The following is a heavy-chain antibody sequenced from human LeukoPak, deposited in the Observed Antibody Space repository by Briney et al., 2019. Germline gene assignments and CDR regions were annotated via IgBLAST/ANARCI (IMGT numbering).Heavy chain of an antibody. D-gene: IGHD6-13*01. V-gene: IGHV3-23*01. J-gene: IGHJ4*02. CDR3: AKPYSSSWTYFDY. Sequence: GGSLRLSCAASGFTFSSYAMSWVRQAPGKGLEWVSAVSGSGGTTFYADSVKGRFTISRDNSKNTLYLQMNSLRAEDTAVYYRAKPYSSSWTYFDYWGQGTLVTVSS. CDR1: GFTFSSYA. CDR2: VSGSGGTT.